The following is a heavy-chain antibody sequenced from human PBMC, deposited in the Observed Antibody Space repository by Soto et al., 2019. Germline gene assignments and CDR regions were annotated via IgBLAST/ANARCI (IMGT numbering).Heavy chain of an antibody. CDR3: VRLKGEEQLVLYYYYGVDG. CDR1: GYSFTSYW. V-gene: IGHV5-51*01. CDR2: IYPGDSDT. J-gene: IGHJ6*02. Sequence: GESLKISCKGSGYSFTSYWIGWVRQMPGKGLEWMGIIYPGDSDTRYSPSFQGQVTISADKSISTAYLQWSSLKASDTAMYYCVRLKGEEQLVLYYYYGVDGWGQGTTVTVSS. D-gene: IGHD6-13*01.